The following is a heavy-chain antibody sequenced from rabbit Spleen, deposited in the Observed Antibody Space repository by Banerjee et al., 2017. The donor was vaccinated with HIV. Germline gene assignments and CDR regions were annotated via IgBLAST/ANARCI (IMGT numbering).Heavy chain of an antibody. CDR2: IYPDNGNT. J-gene: IGHJ4*01. Sequence: QQQLEESGGGLVKPGGTLTLTCKASELDRGDYYYTCWVRQAPGKGLEWIACIYPDNGNTYYASWVNGRFTISRTSSTTVTLQMTSLTDADTATYFCARGGYGGHIWAMGLWGPGTLVTVS. V-gene: IGHV1S45*01. D-gene: IGHD3-1*01. CDR1: ELDRGDYYY. CDR3: ARGGYGGHIWAMGL.